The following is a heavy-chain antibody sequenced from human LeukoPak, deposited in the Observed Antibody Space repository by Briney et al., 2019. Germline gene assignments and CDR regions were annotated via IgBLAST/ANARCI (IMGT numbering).Heavy chain of an antibody. D-gene: IGHD4-17*01. V-gene: IGHV3-33*01. Sequence: GGSLRLSCAASGFTFSSYGMHWVRQAPGKGLEWVAVIWYDGSNKYYADSVKGRFTISRDNSKNTLYLQMNSLRAEDTAVYYCARDLVTVTKGFDIWGQGTMVSVSS. CDR1: GFTFSSYG. CDR3: ARDLVTVTKGFDI. CDR2: IWYDGSNK. J-gene: IGHJ3*02.